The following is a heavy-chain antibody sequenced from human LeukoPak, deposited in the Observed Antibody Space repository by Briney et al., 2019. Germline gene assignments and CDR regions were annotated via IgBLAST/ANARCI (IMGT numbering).Heavy chain of an antibody. CDR1: GSTFSTYW. CDR2: INTDGSRT. D-gene: IGHD6-19*01. V-gene: IGHV3-74*01. J-gene: IGHJ4*02. CDR3: ARDRVSGSYKGYLDY. Sequence: GGSLRLSCAASGSTFSTYWMHWVRQVPGKGLVWVSRINTDGSRTNYADSVKGRFTISRDNAKNTLYLQMNSLRAEDTAVYFCARDRVSGSYKGYLDYWGRGTLVTVSS.